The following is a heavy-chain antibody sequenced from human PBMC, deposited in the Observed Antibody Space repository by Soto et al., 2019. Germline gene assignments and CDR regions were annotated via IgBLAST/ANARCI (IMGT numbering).Heavy chain of an antibody. J-gene: IGHJ5*01. V-gene: IGHV1-18*04. Sequence: QVQLMQSGTEVKKPGASVTVSCKASGYTSADFGISWVRQAPGQGLEWMGWVSGNNGASNPAPKVQGRITMTLDTSMGVSYMALRCLRSDYTSIYYCVRDQKYFRVNGNWFDSWGQGTLVSVAS. CDR1: GYTSADFG. CDR2: VSGNNGAS. D-gene: IGHD2-2*01. CDR3: VRDQKYFRVNGNWFDS.